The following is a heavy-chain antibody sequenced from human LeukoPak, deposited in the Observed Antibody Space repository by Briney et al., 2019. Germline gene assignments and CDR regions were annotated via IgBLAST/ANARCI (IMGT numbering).Heavy chain of an antibody. CDR2: MNPNSGNT. Sequence: ASVKVSCKASGYTSTSYDINWVRQATGQGLEWMGWMNPNSGNTGYAQKFQGRVTMTRDTSISTAYMELSSLRSEDTAVYFCARVASDYHYYYGMDVWGQGTTVTVSS. J-gene: IGHJ6*02. CDR1: GYTSTSYD. V-gene: IGHV1-8*01. CDR3: ARVASDYHYYYGMDV.